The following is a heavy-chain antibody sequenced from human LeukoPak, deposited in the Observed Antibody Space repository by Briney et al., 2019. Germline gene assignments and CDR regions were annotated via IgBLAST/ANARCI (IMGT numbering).Heavy chain of an antibody. Sequence: SETLSPTCTVSGGSISSGSYYWSWIRQPAGKGLEWIGRIYTSGSTNYNPSLKSRVTISVDTSKNQFSLKLSSVTAADTAVYYCARDRIYDFWSGSTLGAFDIWGQGTMVTVSS. D-gene: IGHD3-3*01. J-gene: IGHJ3*02. V-gene: IGHV4-61*02. CDR2: IYTSGST. CDR1: GGSISSGSYY. CDR3: ARDRIYDFWSGSTLGAFDI.